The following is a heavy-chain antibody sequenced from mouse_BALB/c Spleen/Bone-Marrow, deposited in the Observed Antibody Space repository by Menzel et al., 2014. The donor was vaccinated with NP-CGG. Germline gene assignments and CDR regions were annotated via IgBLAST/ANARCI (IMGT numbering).Heavy chain of an antibody. D-gene: IGHD1-1*01. J-gene: IGHJ1*01. Sequence: EVQLQQSGTVLARPGASVKMSCKASGYSFTSYWMHWVKQRPGQGLEWIGAIYPGNSDTSYNQKFKGKAKLTAVTSASTAYMELSSLTNEDSAVYYCTRNYYGSSWDFDVWGAGTTVTVSS. V-gene: IGHV1-5*01. CDR2: IYPGNSDT. CDR3: TRNYYGSSWDFDV. CDR1: GYSFTSYW.